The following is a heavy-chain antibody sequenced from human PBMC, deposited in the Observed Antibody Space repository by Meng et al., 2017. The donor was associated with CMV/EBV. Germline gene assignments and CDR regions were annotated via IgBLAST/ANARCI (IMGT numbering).Heavy chain of an antibody. Sequence: SVKVSCKASGYTFTGYYMHWVRQAPGQGLEWMGRIIPILGIANYAQKFQGRVTITADKSTSTAYMELSSLRSEDTAVYYCARDMVGGYSYRAWGQGTLVTVSS. V-gene: IGHV1-69*04. D-gene: IGHD5-18*01. CDR2: IIPILGIA. CDR1: GYTFTGYY. CDR3: ARDMVGGYSYRA. J-gene: IGHJ4*02.